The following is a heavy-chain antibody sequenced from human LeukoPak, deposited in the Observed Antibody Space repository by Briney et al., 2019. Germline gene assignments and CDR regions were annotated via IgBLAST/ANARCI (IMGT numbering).Heavy chain of an antibody. V-gene: IGHV1-18*01. CDR3: ARDSIAVAGPSPFDY. D-gene: IGHD6-19*01. CDR1: GYTFTSYG. CDR2: ISAYNGNT. Sequence: ASVKVSYKASGYTFTSYGISWVRQAPGQGLEWMGWISAYNGNTNYAQKLQGRVTMTTDTSTSTAYMELRSLRSDDTAVYYCARDSIAVAGPSPFDYWGQGTLVTVSS. J-gene: IGHJ4*02.